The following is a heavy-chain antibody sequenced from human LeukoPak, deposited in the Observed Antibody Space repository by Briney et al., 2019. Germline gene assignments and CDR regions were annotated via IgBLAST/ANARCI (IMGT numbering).Heavy chain of an antibody. J-gene: IGHJ4*02. CDR3: ARERAGYFDY. V-gene: IGHV3-30-3*01. CDR1: GFTFSSYA. D-gene: IGHD6-13*01. Sequence: GGSLRLSCAASGFTFSSYAMHWVRQAPGKGLEWVAVISYDGSNKDYADSVKGRFTISRDNSKDTLYLQMNSLRAEDTAVYYCARERAGYFDYWGQGTLVTVSS. CDR2: ISYDGSNK.